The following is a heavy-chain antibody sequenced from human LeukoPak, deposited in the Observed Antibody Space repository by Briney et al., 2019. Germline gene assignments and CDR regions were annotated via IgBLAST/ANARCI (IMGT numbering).Heavy chain of an antibody. CDR1: GFTFSNYE. CDR2: ISSSGSSGSTI. V-gene: IGHV3-48*03. CDR3: ARGVVREQNDY. Sequence: GGSLRLSCAASGFTFSNYEMNWVRQAPGKGLEWVSYISSSGSSGSTIYYADSVKGRFTISRDNTKNSLYLQMNSLRAEDTAVYYCARGVVREQNDYWGQGTLVTVSS. J-gene: IGHJ4*02. D-gene: IGHD3-10*01.